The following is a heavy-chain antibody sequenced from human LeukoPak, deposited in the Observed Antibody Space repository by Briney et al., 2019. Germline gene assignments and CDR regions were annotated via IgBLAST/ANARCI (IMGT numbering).Heavy chain of an antibody. J-gene: IGHJ4*02. D-gene: IGHD3-10*01. CDR3: ANSEFYVSGKYAGLDN. V-gene: IGHV3-23*01. Sequence: GGSLRLSCAASGLTFSTYVMNWVRQAPGKGLEWVSTIGDDTYYADSVKGRITVSRDNSRNTLYLQMNFLGVEDTAVYYCANSEFYVSGKYAGLDNWGPGTLVTVSS. CDR2: IGDDT. CDR1: GLTFSTYV.